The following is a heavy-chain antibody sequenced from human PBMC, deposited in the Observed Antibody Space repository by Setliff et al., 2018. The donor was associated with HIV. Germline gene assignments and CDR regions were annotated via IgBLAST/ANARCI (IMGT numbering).Heavy chain of an antibody. CDR1: GYTFTSYA. V-gene: IGHV7-4-1*02. CDR3: ARDPRLDTVTDGGAFDI. J-gene: IGHJ3*02. D-gene: IGHD4-4*01. CDR2: INTNTGNP. Sequence: ASVKVSCKASGYTFTSYAMNWVRQAPGQGLEWMGWINTNTGNPTYAQGFTGRFVFSLDTSVSTAYLQISSLKAEDTAVYYCARDPRLDTVTDGGAFDIWGQGTMVTVSS.